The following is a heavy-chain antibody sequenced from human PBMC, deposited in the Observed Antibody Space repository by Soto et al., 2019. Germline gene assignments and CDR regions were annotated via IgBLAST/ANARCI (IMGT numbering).Heavy chain of an antibody. CDR1: GFTFSSFA. Sequence: GGSLRLSCAASGFTFSSFAMTWVRQAPGEGLEWVSSISSSGETTYYSDSVKGRFTISRDISKNMVYLQMTSLRAEDTAVYFCVQDWTGNSCPCMVVWGQGTTVTVS. J-gene: IGHJ6*02. CDR3: VQDWTGNSCPCMVV. D-gene: IGHD6-13*01. CDR2: ISSSGETT. V-gene: IGHV3-23*01.